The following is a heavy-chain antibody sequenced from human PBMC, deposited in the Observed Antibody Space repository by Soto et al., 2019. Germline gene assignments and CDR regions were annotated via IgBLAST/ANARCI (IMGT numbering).Heavy chain of an antibody. J-gene: IGHJ6*02. Sequence: QVQLVESGGGLVKPGGSLRLSCAASGFTFSDYYMSWIRQAPGKGLEWVSYISSSGSTIYYAESVKGRFPISRDNAKNSLYLQMNSLRAEDTAVYYCARLWFGEFFYYYYGMDVWGQETTVTVSS. CDR1: GFTFSDYY. V-gene: IGHV3-11*01. CDR3: ARLWFGEFFYYYYGMDV. D-gene: IGHD3-10*01. CDR2: ISSSGSTI.